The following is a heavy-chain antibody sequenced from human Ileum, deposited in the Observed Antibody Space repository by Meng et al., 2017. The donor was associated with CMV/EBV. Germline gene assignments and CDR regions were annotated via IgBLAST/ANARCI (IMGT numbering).Heavy chain of an antibody. Sequence: SETLSLTCAISGDSVSSNSATWNWIRQSPSRGLEWLGRTYYRSKWYNNSTVSVKNRITINPDTSQNQFSLQLNSVTPEDTAVYYCARGTTYRDTARCSEYFQQWGQGTLVTVSS. J-gene: IGHJ1*01. CDR1: GDSVSSNSAT. V-gene: IGHV6-1*01. CDR2: TYYRSKWYN. D-gene: IGHD3-16*02. CDR3: ARGTTYRDTARCSEYFQQ.